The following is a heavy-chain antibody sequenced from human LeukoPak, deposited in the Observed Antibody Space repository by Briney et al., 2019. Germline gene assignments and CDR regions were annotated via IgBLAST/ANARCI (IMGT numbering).Heavy chain of an antibody. J-gene: IGHJ5*02. CDR1: DGSISSSNYY. V-gene: IGHV4-39*01. D-gene: IGHD1-14*01. CDR2: IFYTGNT. Sequence: PSETLSLTCTVSDGSISSSNYYWAWIRQPPGKGLEWFANIFYTGNTYYNPSLKSRVTILIDTSKNPFSLRLSSVTATDTAVYYCARLNKPGWFDPWGEEALFTLSS. CDR3: ARLNKPGWFDP.